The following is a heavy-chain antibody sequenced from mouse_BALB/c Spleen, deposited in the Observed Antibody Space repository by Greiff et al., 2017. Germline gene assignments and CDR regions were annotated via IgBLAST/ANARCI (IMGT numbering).Heavy chain of an antibody. J-gene: IGHJ2*01. CDR3: TREKLGREYYFDY. Sequence: QVQLQQSGAELVRPGASVTLSCKASGYTFTDYEMHWVKQTPVHGLEWIGAIDPETGGTAYNQKFKGKATLTADKSSSTAYMELRSLTSEDSAVYYCTREKLGREYYFDYWGQGTTLTVSS. D-gene: IGHD4-1*01. V-gene: IGHV1-15*01. CDR2: IDPETGGT. CDR1: GYTFTDYE.